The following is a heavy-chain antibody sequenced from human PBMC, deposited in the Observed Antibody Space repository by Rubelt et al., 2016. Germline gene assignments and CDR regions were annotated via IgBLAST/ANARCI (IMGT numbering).Heavy chain of an antibody. V-gene: IGHV3-21*01. CDR1: GFTFSTYS. J-gene: IGHJ5*02. CDR3: ARETGSHFGSSTAVDA. D-gene: IGHD3-10*01. CDR2: ISRRSPYI. Sequence: EVHLVESGGGLVKPGGSLRLSCAASGFTFSTYSMTWVRQATGKGLEWVSSISRRSPYIFYSDSVKGRYTISRDNAKDSLYLQMNSLRVEDTAMYYCARETGSHFGSSTAVDAWGQGTLVTVSS.